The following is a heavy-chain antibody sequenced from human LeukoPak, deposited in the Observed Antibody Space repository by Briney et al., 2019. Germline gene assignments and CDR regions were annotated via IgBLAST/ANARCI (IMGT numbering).Heavy chain of an antibody. CDR2: IYVTGT. Sequence: SXXLSLTCTVSGGSIGTYYWSWIRQSPGKGLEWIGYIYVTGTRYNPYLQSRVTISVDTSRNQFFLKMSSVTAADTAVYYCARHIGGGIEDMDVWGKGTKVTVSS. D-gene: IGHD3-16*02. V-gene: IGHV4-59*08. CDR1: GGSIGTYY. CDR3: ARHIGGGIEDMDV. J-gene: IGHJ6*03.